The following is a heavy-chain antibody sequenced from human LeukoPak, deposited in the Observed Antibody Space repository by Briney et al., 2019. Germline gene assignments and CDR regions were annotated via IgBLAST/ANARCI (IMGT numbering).Heavy chain of an antibody. CDR2: ISSSGGNI. V-gene: IGHV3-11*01. CDR3: ARRRDYFDY. Sequence: GGSLRLSCVVSGFDLSDYYMSWIRQAPGKGLEWISYISSSGGNIYFADSVKGRFAMSRDNARGSLYLQMNSLRADDTAIYYCARRRDYFDYWGQGTLVTVSS. CDR1: GFDLSDYY. J-gene: IGHJ4*02.